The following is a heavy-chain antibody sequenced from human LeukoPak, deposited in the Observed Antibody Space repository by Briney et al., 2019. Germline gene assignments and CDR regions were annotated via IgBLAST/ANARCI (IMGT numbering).Heavy chain of an antibody. Sequence: GASVKVSCKASGYTFTGYYMHWVRQAPGQGLEWMGRINPNSGGTNYAQKCQGRVTMTRDTSISTAYMELSRLRPDDTAVYYCARGILYYYDNSGYYGVDYWGQGTLVIVSS. CDR3: ARGILYYYDNSGYYGVDY. J-gene: IGHJ4*02. CDR1: GYTFTGYY. D-gene: IGHD3-22*01. V-gene: IGHV1-2*06. CDR2: INPNSGGT.